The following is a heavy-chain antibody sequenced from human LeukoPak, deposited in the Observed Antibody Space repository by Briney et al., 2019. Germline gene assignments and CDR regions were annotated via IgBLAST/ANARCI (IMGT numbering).Heavy chain of an antibody. D-gene: IGHD5-12*01. CDR3: ASGWLRFTADY. CDR2: IYHSGST. J-gene: IGHJ4*02. CDR1: GYSISSGYY. V-gene: IGHV4-38-2*01. Sequence: SETLSLTCAVSGYSISSGYYWGWIRPPPGKGLEWIGSIYHSGSTYYNPSLKSRVTISVDTSKNQFSLKLRSVTAADTAVYYCASGWLRFTADYWGQGTLVTVPS.